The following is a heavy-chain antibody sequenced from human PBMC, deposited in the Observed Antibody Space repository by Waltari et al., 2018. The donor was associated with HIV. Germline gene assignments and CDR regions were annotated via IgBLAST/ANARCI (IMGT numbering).Heavy chain of an antibody. CDR1: GYPFTGTY. Sequence: VQLVQSGAEVKKPGASVKASCQAPGYPFTGTYMHWVRQAPGQGLEWMGWINPNSGGTNYAQKFQGSVTMTRDTSINTAYMELSRLRSDDTAVYYCARGMEAGIGEAPGADYWGQGTLVTVSS. J-gene: IGHJ4*02. V-gene: IGHV1-2*02. D-gene: IGHD6-19*01. CDR3: ARGMEAGIGEAPGADY. CDR2: INPNSGGT.